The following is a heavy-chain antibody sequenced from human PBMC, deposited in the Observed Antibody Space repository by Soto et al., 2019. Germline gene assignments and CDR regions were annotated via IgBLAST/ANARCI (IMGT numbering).Heavy chain of an antibody. J-gene: IGHJ6*03. Sequence: ASVKVSCKASGYTFTSYDINWVRQATGQGLEWMGWMNPNSGNTGYAQKFQGRVTMTRDTSISTAYMELSSLRSDDTAVYYCARDGVGGCSSTSCYDYYYYMDVWGKGTTVTVSS. CDR2: MNPNSGNT. D-gene: IGHD2-2*01. CDR1: GYTFTSYD. V-gene: IGHV1-8*01. CDR3: ARDGVGGCSSTSCYDYYYYMDV.